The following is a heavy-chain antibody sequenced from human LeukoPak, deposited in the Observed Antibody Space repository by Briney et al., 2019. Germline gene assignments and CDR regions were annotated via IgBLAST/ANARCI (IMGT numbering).Heavy chain of an antibody. CDR1: GGSISDYY. Sequence: KPSETPSLTCSISGGSISDYYWNWIRQPPGKGLEWIGYIYYSGSTTYNPSLKSRVTMSVDTSKNQFSLRLSSVTAADTAVYYCARGSWCSYTNCMLRPFDYWGQGSLVTVSS. CDR3: ARGSWCSYTNCMLRPFDY. D-gene: IGHD2-2*01. V-gene: IGHV4-59*01. J-gene: IGHJ4*02. CDR2: IYYSGST.